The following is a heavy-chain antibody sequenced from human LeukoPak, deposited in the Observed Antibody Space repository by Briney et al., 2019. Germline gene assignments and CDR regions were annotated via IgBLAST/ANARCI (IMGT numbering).Heavy chain of an antibody. CDR3: ALWECWSSTSCLSLDGSDY. Sequence: SVKVSCKASGGTFSSYAISWVRQAPGQGLEWMGGIIPIFGTANYAQKFQGRVTITADESTSTAYMELSSLRSEDTAVYYCALWECWSSTSCLSLDGSDYWGQGTLVTVSS. CDR2: IIPIFGTA. D-gene: IGHD2-2*01. CDR1: GGTFSSYA. J-gene: IGHJ4*02. V-gene: IGHV1-69*13.